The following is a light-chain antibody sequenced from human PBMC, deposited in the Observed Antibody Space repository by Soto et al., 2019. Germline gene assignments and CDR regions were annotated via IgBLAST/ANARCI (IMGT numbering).Light chain of an antibody. J-gene: IGKJ1*01. CDR1: QSVSSN. Sequence: EIVITHSPATLSVSPGERATLSCRASQSVSSNLAWYQQKPGQAPRLLIYGASTRATGIPARFSGSGSGTECTLTISSLQSEDVAVYYCQQYNNWPRTLGQGTKVDIK. V-gene: IGKV3D-15*01. CDR2: GAS. CDR3: QQYNNWPRT.